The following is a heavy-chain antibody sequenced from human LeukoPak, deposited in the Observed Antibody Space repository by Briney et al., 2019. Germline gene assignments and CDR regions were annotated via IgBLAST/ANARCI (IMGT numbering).Heavy chain of an antibody. CDR3: ARIEQLVYRYFDY. V-gene: IGHV3-21*01. CDR2: ISTSSSYI. CDR1: GFTFSSYS. J-gene: IGHJ4*02. Sequence: GGSLRLSCAASGFTFSSYSMNWVRQAPGKGLEWVSCISTSSSYIYYADSVKGRFTISRDNAKNSLYLQMNSLRAEDTAVYYCARIEQLVYRYFDYWGQGTLVTVSS. D-gene: IGHD6-13*01.